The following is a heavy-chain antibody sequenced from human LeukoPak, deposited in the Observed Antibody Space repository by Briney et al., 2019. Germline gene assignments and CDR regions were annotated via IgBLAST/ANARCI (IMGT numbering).Heavy chain of an antibody. J-gene: IGHJ4*02. CDR2: INHSGST. Sequence: SETLSLTCAVYGGSFSGYYWSWIRQPPGKGLEWIGEINHSGSTNYNPSLKSRVTISVDTSKNQFSLKLSSVTAADTAVYYCASAKRGYSGYDRRHYYFDYWGQGTLVTVSS. CDR3: ASAKRGYSGYDRRHYYFDY. V-gene: IGHV4-34*01. D-gene: IGHD5-12*01. CDR1: GGSFSGYY.